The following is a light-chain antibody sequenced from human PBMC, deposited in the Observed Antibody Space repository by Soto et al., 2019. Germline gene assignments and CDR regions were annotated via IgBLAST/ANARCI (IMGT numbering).Light chain of an antibody. J-gene: IGLJ3*02. CDR2: LNSDGSH. V-gene: IGLV4-69*01. CDR1: SGRSSYA. CDR3: QTWGTGIRV. Sequence: QPVLTQSPSASASLGASVKLTCTLSSGRSSYAIAWHQQQPEKGPRYLMKLNSDGSHSKGDGIPDRFSGSSSGAERYLTISSLQSDDEADYYCQTWGTGIRVFGGGTKLTVL.